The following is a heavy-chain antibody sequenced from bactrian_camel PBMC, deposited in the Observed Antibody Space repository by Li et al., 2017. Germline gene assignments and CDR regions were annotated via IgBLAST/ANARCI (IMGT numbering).Heavy chain of an antibody. V-gene: IGHV3-2*01. CDR2: LVSDGSNT. D-gene: IGHD3*01. J-gene: IGHJ4*01. CDR3: ATELGGADLGYNY. CDR1: GFSFSNSY. Sequence: QLVESGGGLVKPGGSLRLSCAASGFSFSNSYMSWVRQAPGKGLEWVSGLVSDGSNTYYADSVKGRFTISRDNAKNTVYLQMNSLKTEDTAVYYCATELGGADLGYNYWGQGTQVTVS.